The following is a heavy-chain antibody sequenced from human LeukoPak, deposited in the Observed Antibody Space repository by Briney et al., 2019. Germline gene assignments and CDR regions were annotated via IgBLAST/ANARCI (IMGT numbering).Heavy chain of an antibody. J-gene: IGHJ3*02. CDR1: GYSFTSYW. CDR3: ARPAYLGYCSSTSCHDAFDI. D-gene: IGHD2-2*01. Sequence: KRGESLKISCQGSGYSFTSYWIGWVRQLPGKGLAWMGIIYPGDSDTRYSPSFQRQVTISADKSIRTAYLQWSSLKASDTAMYYCARPAYLGYCSSTSCHDAFDIWGQGTMVTVSS. V-gene: IGHV5-51*01. CDR2: IYPGDSDT.